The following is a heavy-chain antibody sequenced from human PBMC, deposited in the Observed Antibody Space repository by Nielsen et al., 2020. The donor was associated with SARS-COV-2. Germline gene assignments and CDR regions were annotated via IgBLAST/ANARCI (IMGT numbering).Heavy chain of an antibody. D-gene: IGHD3-9*01. CDR2: IWYDGSNK. Sequence: GESLKISCAASGFTFSSYGMHWVRQAPGKGLEWVAVIWYDGSNKYYADSVEGRFTISRDNAKNIVYLQMNSLRVEDTAVYYCARRNILDYWGQGTLVTVSS. V-gene: IGHV3-33*03. CDR3: ARRNILDY. CDR1: GFTFSSYG. J-gene: IGHJ4*02.